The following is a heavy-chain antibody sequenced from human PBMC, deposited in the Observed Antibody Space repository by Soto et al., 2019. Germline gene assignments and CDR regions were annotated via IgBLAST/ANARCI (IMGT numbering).Heavy chain of an antibody. V-gene: IGHV1-2*02. CDR2: INPNSGGT. Sequence: ASVKVSCKASGYTFTGYYMHWVRQAPGQGLEWMGWINPNSGGTNYAQKFQGRVTMTRDTSISTAYMELSRLRSDDTAVYYCAREEYNWNDASPRNRFDPWGQGTLVTVSS. CDR1: GYTFTGYY. J-gene: IGHJ5*02. CDR3: AREEYNWNDASPRNRFDP. D-gene: IGHD1-1*01.